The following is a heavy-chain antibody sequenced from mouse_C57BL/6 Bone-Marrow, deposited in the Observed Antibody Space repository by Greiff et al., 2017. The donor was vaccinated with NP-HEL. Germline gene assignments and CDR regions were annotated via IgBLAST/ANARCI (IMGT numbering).Heavy chain of an antibody. J-gene: IGHJ2*01. D-gene: IGHD2-3*01. CDR2: INPSTGGT. Sequence: EVQLQQSGPELVKPGASVKISCKASGYSFTGYYMNWVKQSPEKSLEWIGEINPSTGGTTYNQKFKAKATLTVDKSSSTAYMQLKSLTSEDSAVYYCARRWKGYFDDWGQGTTLTVSS. CDR3: ARRWKGYFDD. CDR1: GYSFTGYY. V-gene: IGHV1-42*01.